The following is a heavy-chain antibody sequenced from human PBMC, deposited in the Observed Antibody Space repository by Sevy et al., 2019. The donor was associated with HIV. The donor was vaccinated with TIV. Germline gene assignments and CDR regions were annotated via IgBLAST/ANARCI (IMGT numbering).Heavy chain of an antibody. CDR2: ISGSGGST. CDR3: VQTRIVGATYRVY. Sequence: GGSLRLSCAASGFTFSSYAMSWVRQAPGKGLEWVSAISGSGGSTYYADSVKGRFTISRDDSKNTLYLQMNSLRAEDTAVYYCVQTRIVGATYRVYWGQGTLVTVSS. V-gene: IGHV3-23*01. D-gene: IGHD1-26*01. J-gene: IGHJ4*02. CDR1: GFTFSSYA.